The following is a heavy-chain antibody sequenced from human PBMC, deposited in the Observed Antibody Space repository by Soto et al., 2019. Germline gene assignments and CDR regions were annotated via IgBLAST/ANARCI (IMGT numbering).Heavy chain of an antibody. CDR1: GYTFTGYY. CDR2: INPNSGGT. J-gene: IGHJ3*02. V-gene: IGHV1-2*04. CDR3: ARGRQKGITGTSRPADAFDI. D-gene: IGHD1-7*01. Sequence: QVQLVQSGAEVKKPGASVKVSCKASGYTFTGYYMHWVRQAPGQGLEWMGWINPNSGGTNYAQKFQGWVTMTRDTYISTAYMELSRLRSDDTAVYYCARGRQKGITGTSRPADAFDIWGQGTMVTVSS.